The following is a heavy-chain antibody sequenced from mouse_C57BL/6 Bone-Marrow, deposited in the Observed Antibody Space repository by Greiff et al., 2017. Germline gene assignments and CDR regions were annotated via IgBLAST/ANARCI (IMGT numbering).Heavy chain of an antibody. CDR2: ISDGGSYT. V-gene: IGHV5-4*01. D-gene: IGHD2-5*01. Sequence: EVQGVESGGGLVKPGGSLKLSCAASGFTFSSYAMSWVRQTPEKRLEWVATISDGGSYTYYPDNVKGRFTISRDNAKNNLYLQMSHLKSEDTAMYYCARDYSNYRFAYWGQGTLVTVSA. J-gene: IGHJ3*01. CDR1: GFTFSSYA. CDR3: ARDYSNYRFAY.